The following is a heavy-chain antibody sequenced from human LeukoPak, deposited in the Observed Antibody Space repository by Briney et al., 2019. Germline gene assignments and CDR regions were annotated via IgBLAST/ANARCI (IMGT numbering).Heavy chain of an antibody. V-gene: IGHV3-33*01. CDR2: IWYDGSNK. D-gene: IGHD3-10*01. Sequence: PGESLRLSCAASGFTFSSYGMHWVRQAPGKGLEWVAVIWYDGSNKYYADSVKGRFTISRDNARNTLYVQMNSLRAEDTAVYYCARDLQYGTGGYPLYWGQGTLVTVSS. J-gene: IGHJ4*02. CDR3: ARDLQYGTGGYPLY. CDR1: GFTFSSYG.